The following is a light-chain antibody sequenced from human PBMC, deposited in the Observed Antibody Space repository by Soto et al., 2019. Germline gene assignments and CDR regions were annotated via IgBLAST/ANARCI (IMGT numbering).Light chain of an antibody. V-gene: IGKV3-15*01. CDR3: HQYGSSPAT. Sequence: EIGMTQSPATLSVSPGERATLSCRASQSVSSNLAWYQQKPGQAPRLLIYGASTRATGIPARFSGSGSGTDFTLTISRLEPEDFAVYYCHQYGSSPATFGQGTKVDIK. J-gene: IGKJ1*01. CDR1: QSVSSN. CDR2: GAS.